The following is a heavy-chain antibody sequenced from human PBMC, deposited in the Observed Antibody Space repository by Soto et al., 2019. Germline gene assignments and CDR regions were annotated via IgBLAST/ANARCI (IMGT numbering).Heavy chain of an antibody. D-gene: IGHD3-10*01. CDR3: ARGCLPGASYYYGMDV. CDR2: IIPIFGTA. V-gene: IGHV1-69*06. CDR1: GGTFSSYA. Sequence: QVQLVQSGAEVKKPGSSVKVSCKASGGTFSSYAISWVRQAPGQGLEWMGGIIPIFGTANYAQKFQGRVTITADKSTSTAYMELSSLRSEDTTVYYCARGCLPGASYYYGMDVWGQGTTVTVSS. J-gene: IGHJ6*02.